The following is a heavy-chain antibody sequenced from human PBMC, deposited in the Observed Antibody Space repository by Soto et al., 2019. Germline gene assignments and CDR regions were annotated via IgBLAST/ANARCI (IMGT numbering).Heavy chain of an antibody. V-gene: IGHV4-61*08. CDR1: GGSISSGGYY. CDR3: ARVDTAMVVDE. J-gene: IGHJ4*02. Sequence: SETLSLTCTVSGGSISSGGYYWSWIRQPPGKGLEWIGEINHSGSTNYNPSLKSRVTISVDTSKNQFSLKLSSVTAADTAVYYCARVDTAMVVDESGQGTPVTVSS. D-gene: IGHD5-18*01. CDR2: INHSGST.